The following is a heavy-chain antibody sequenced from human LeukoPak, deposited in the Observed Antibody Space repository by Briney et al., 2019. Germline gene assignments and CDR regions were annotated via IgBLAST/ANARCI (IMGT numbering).Heavy chain of an antibody. J-gene: IGHJ4*02. CDR1: GFTVGSNY. Sequence: PGGSLRLSCAASGFTVGSNYLSWVRQAPGKGLECVSVIHSGGNTYYADSVKGRFTISRDNSKNTLFLQMNSLRAEDTAVYYCARRGDGGRSFDYWGQGTLVTVSS. CDR3: ARRGDGGRSFDY. V-gene: IGHV3-53*01. D-gene: IGHD4-23*01. CDR2: IHSGGNT.